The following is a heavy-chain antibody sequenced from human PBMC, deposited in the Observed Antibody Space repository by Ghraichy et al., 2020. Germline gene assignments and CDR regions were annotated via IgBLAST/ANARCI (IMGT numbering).Heavy chain of an antibody. V-gene: IGHV3-64*02. CDR3: ARDRLEYSSSSGLDY. D-gene: IGHD6-6*01. Sequence: GGSLRLSCAASGFTFSSYAMHWVRQAPGKGLEYVSAINYNGGSTYYADSVKGRFTISRDNSKNTLYLQMGSLRAEDMAVYYCARDRLEYSSSSGLDYWGQVTLVTVSS. CDR1: GFTFSSYA. CDR2: INYNGGST. J-gene: IGHJ4*02.